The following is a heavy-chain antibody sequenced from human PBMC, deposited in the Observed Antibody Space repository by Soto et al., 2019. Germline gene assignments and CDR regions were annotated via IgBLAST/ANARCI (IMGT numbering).Heavy chain of an antibody. D-gene: IGHD1-7*01. Sequence: QLQLQESGPGLVKPSETLSLTCTVSGGSISSSSYYWGWIRQPPGKGLEWIGSIYYSGSTYYNSSLKSRVTISVDTSKKQFSLKLSSVTAADTAVYYCARKFWNYEGFALYYMDVWGKGTTVIVSS. CDR1: GGSISSSSYY. V-gene: IGHV4-39*01. J-gene: IGHJ6*03. CDR3: ARKFWNYEGFALYYMDV. CDR2: IYYSGST.